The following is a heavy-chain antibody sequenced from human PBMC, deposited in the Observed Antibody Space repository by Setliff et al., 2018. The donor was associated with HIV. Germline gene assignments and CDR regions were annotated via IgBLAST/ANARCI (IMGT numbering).Heavy chain of an antibody. Sequence: WASVKVSCKGSGGTFSSYAISWVRQAPGQGLEWMGGIIPIFGPTNYAQKFQGRLTITADESTSTAYMELSSLRSEDTAVYYCVGLGYSFSYRWWFDPWGQGTLVTVSS. D-gene: IGHD5-18*01. CDR3: VGLGYSFSYRWWFDP. V-gene: IGHV1-69*13. J-gene: IGHJ5*02. CDR1: GGTFSSYA. CDR2: IIPIFGPT.